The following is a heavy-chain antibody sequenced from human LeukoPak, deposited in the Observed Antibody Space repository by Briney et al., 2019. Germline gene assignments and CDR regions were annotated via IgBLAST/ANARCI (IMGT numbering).Heavy chain of an antibody. Sequence: GGSLRLSCSASGFTFSNYAMRWVRQAPGKGLEWVSSIGISSNKIYYADSVKGRFIISRDNAKNSLYLQMNSLRAEDTAVYYCARLRERDIVVVPADLIDYWGQGTLVTVSS. V-gene: IGHV3-21*01. D-gene: IGHD2-2*01. CDR2: IGISSNKI. CDR3: ARLRERDIVVVPADLIDY. CDR1: GFTFSNYA. J-gene: IGHJ4*02.